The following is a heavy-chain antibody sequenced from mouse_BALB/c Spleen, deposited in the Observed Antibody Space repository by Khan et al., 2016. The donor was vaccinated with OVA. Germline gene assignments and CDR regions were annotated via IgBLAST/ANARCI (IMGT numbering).Heavy chain of an antibody. J-gene: IGHJ3*01. D-gene: IGHD1-1*01. Sequence: QVQLKQSGAELAKPGASVKMSCKASGYTFTSYWMHWVKQRPGQSLEWIGYINPSTDYTDYNQKFKDKATLTVDKSSSTAYMQLTSLTSEDSAVYYCVNHGSSSAWFTYWGQGTLVTVSA. V-gene: IGHV1-7*01. CDR3: VNHGSSSAWFTY. CDR1: GYTFTSYW. CDR2: INPSTDYT.